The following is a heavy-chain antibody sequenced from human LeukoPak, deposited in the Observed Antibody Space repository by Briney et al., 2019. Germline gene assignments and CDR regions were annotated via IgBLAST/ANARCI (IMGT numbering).Heavy chain of an antibody. D-gene: IGHD1-7*01. CDR3: ARGPADRELMFFDI. Sequence: ASVYVSSKASGYTFTSYGICWVRQAPGQGLEWMGWISAYNGNTNYAQKLQGRVTMTTDTSTSTAYMELRSLRSDDTAVYYCARGPADRELMFFDIWGRGTVHSVSS. J-gene: IGHJ3*02. V-gene: IGHV1-18*01. CDR2: ISAYNGNT. CDR1: GYTFTSYG.